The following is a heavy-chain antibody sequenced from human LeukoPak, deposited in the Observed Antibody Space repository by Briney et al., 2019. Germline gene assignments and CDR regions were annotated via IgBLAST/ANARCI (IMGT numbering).Heavy chain of an antibody. CDR1: GFTFTSYA. J-gene: IGHJ6*02. Sequence: TGRSLRLSCAASGFTFTSYAMHWARQAPGKGLEWVAVIWFDGSKKYSADSVKGRFTISRDNSKNTLYLQMNSLRAEDTAVYYCAKGSRFLEWLLSEPYYYYGMDVWGQGTTVTVSS. CDR2: IWFDGSKK. CDR3: AKGSRFLEWLLSEPYYYYGMDV. V-gene: IGHV3-33*06. D-gene: IGHD3-3*01.